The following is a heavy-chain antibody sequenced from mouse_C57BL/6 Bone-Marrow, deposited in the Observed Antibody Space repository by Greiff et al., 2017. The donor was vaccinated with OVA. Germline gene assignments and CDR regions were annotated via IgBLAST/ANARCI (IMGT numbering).Heavy chain of an antibody. CDR2: IDPENGDT. CDR3: TSFRDYGSRGRH. Sequence: VQLQQSGAELVRPGASVKLSCTASGFNIKDDYMHWVKQSPEQGLEWIGWIDPENGDTEYASKFQGKATITADTSSNTAYLQLSSLTSEDTAVYYCTSFRDYGSRGRHWGQGTTLTVSS. CDR1: GFNIKDDY. V-gene: IGHV14-4*01. D-gene: IGHD1-1*01. J-gene: IGHJ2*01.